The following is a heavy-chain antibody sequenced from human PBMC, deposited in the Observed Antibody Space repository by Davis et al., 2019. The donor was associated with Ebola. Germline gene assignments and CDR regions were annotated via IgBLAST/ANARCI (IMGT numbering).Heavy chain of an antibody. CDR1: GDSTNSGSHY. V-gene: IGHV4-39*01. D-gene: IGHD4-17*01. CDR2: VHHSGTT. Sequence: MPSETLSLTCSVSGDSTNSGSHYWGWIRQPPGKGLEWIGSVHHSGTTYGSPSLKSRVTITVGTEKNHVSLRLTSVTVADTAVFYCARQPTVTEFDYWGQGTLVTVSS. J-gene: IGHJ4*02. CDR3: ARQPTVTEFDY.